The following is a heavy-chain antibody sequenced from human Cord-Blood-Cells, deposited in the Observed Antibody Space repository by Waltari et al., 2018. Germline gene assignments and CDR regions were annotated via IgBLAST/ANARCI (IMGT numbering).Heavy chain of an antibody. J-gene: IGHJ3*02. CDR1: GYTFTGHS. Sequence: QVQLVQSGAAVKKPGASVKVSCKASGYTFTGHSLHWVRQAPGQGLEWMGWINPNSGGTNYAQKVQGRVTMTRDTSISTAYMELSRLRSDDTAVYYCARGYYDFWSGYYDAFDIWGQGTMVTVSS. D-gene: IGHD3-3*01. V-gene: IGHV1-2*02. CDR2: INPNSGGT. CDR3: ARGYYDFWSGYYDAFDI.